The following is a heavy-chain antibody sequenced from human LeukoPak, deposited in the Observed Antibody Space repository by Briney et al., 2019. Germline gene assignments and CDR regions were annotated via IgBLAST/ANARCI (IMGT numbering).Heavy chain of an antibody. CDR3: ARGGRGYSYGSIFDY. D-gene: IGHD5-18*01. V-gene: IGHV3-53*01. CDR1: GFTVSSNY. CDR2: IYSGGST. J-gene: IGHJ4*02. Sequence: PGGSLRLSCAASGFTVSSNYMSWVRQAPGKGLEWVSVIYSGGSTYCADSVKGRFTISRDNSKNTLYLQMNSLRAEDTAVYYCARGGRGYSYGSIFDYWGQGTLVTVSS.